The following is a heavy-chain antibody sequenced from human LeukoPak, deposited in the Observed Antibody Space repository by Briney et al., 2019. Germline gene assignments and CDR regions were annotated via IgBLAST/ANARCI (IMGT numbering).Heavy chain of an antibody. V-gene: IGHV4-30-4*07. CDR3: ASRTQRWSSGWPALNYYYYYYMDV. CDR1: GGSISSGGYS. J-gene: IGHJ6*03. CDR2: IYYSGST. Sequence: SETLSLTCAVSGGSISSGGYSWSWIRQPPGKGLEWIGYIYYSGSTYYNPSLKSRVTISVDTSKNQFSLKLSSVTAADTAVYYCASRTQRWSSGWPALNYYYYYYMDVWGKGTTVTVSS. D-gene: IGHD6-19*01.